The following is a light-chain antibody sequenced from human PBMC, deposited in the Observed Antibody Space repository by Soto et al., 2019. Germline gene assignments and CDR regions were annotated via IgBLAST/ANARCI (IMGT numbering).Light chain of an antibody. CDR1: QDISTF. Sequence: DIQLTQSPSSLSASVGDRVTTTCQASQDISTFLNWYQQKPGKAPKLLVYSAFNLQSGVPSRFSGSGSGTNFTLTISDLQPEDFTTYYCQKSDSTPWTFGQGTKVDIK. CDR2: SAF. J-gene: IGKJ1*01. V-gene: IGKV1-39*01. CDR3: QKSDSTPWT.